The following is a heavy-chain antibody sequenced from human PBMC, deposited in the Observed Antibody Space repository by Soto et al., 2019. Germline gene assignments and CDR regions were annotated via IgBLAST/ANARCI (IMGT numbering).Heavy chain of an antibody. CDR1: GGSINSGGYY. V-gene: IGHV4-31*03. D-gene: IGHD3-22*01. CDR2: IYYSGST. Sequence: SETLSLTCTVSGGSINSGGYYWTWIRQHPGKGLEWIGYIYYSGSTYYNPSLKSRITISLDRSKNQLSLKLRSVTAADTAIYYCARARYYYDSSGLGDYWGQETLVTVSS. J-gene: IGHJ4*02. CDR3: ARARYYYDSSGLGDY.